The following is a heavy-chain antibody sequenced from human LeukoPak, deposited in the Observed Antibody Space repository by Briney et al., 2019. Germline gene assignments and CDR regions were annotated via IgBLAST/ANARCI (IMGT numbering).Heavy chain of an antibody. J-gene: IGHJ3*02. Sequence: PGGSLRLSCAASGFTFSTYFMHWVRQAPGKGLEWVADIASDGSHTFYVESVKGRFTISRDNSKNTLYLQMDSLRPEDTAVYYCARYYDSSGYTQGAFDIWGQGTMVTVS. D-gene: IGHD3-22*01. V-gene: IGHV3-30-3*01. CDR1: GFTFSTYF. CDR3: ARYYDSSGYTQGAFDI. CDR2: IASDGSHT.